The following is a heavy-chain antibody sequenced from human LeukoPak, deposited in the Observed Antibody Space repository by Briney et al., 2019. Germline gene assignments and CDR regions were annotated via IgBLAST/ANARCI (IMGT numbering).Heavy chain of an antibody. J-gene: IGHJ4*02. V-gene: IGHV1-2*02. D-gene: IGHD2-15*01. CDR2: INPNSGGT. CDR3: ARDLSRIVVVVAATFPLGY. CDR1: GYTFTGNY. Sequence: ASVKVSCKASGYTFTGNYMHWVRQAPGQGLEWMGWINPNSGGTNYAQKFQGRVTMTRDTSISTAYMELSRLRSDDTAVYYCARDLSRIVVVVAATFPLGYWGQGTLVTVSS.